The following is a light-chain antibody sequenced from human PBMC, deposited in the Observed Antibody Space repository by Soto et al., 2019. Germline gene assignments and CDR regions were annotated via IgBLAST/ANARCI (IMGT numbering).Light chain of an antibody. CDR3: ISYTDRQSYL. CDR1: SSDVGGYNH. Sequence: QSALTQPPSASGSPGQSVTISCTGTSSDVGGYNHVAWYQQFPGKSPKLMIYAVSDRPPGVSDRFSGSKSGITASLTISGLQTEDEADYYCISYTDRQSYLFGTGTKLTVL. J-gene: IGLJ1*01. V-gene: IGLV2-8*01. CDR2: AVS.